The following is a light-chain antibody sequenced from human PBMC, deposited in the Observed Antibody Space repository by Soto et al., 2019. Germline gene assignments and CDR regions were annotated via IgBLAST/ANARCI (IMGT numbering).Light chain of an antibody. J-gene: IGKJ4*01. CDR3: QQYNSYSLT. CDR1: QSISSW. Sequence: DLQMTQSPSTLSASVGDRVTITCRASQSISSWLAWYQQKPGKAPNLLIYKASSLESGVPSRFSGSGSGTEFTLTINSLQPDDIATYYCQQYNSYSLTFGGGTKVDIK. V-gene: IGKV1-5*03. CDR2: KAS.